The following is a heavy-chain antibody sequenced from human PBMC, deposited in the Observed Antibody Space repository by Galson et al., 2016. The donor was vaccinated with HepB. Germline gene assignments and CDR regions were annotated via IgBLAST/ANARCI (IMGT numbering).Heavy chain of an antibody. Sequence: SVKVSCKASGYTFTSYYMHWVRQAPGQGLEWMGIINPSGGSTSYAQKFQGRVTMTRDTSTSTVYMELSSLRSEDTAVYYCARDYTKKSVGTARGRYYYYGMDVWGQGTTVTVSS. D-gene: IGHD2-21*02. CDR3: ARDYTKKSVGTARGRYYYYGMDV. CDR2: INPSGGST. CDR1: GYTFTSYY. J-gene: IGHJ6*02. V-gene: IGHV1-46*01.